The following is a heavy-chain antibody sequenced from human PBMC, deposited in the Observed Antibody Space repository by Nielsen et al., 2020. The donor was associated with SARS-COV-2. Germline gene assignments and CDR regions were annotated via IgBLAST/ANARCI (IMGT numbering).Heavy chain of an antibody. J-gene: IGHJ3*02. V-gene: IGHV5-51*01. CDR2: IYPGDSDT. Sequence: KVSCKGSGYSFTSYWIGWVRQMPGKGLEWMGIIYPGDSDTRYSPSFQGQVTISADKSISTAYLQWSSLKASDTAMYYCARFGVVAATTGFDNDAFDIWGQGTMVTVSS. D-gene: IGHD2-15*01. CDR3: ARFGVVAATTGFDNDAFDI. CDR1: GYSFTSYW.